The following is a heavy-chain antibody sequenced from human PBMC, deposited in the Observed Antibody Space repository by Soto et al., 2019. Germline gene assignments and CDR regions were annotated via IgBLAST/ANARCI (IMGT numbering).Heavy chain of an antibody. CDR2: ISPYNGKT. D-gene: IGHD3-22*01. Sequence: ASVKVSCKASGYSFTTYGIFWVRQAPGQGLEWMGWISPYNGKTNYAQNLQGRVSMTTDTSTTTAYMELRSLRSDDTAVYYYDSSGPCFDYWGQGTLVTVSS. CDR1: GYSFTTYG. V-gene: IGHV1-18*01. J-gene: IGHJ4*02. CDR3: DSSGPCFDY.